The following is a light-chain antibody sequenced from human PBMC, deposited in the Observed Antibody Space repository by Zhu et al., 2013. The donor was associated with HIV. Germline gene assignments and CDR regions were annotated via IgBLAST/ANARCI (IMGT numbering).Light chain of an antibody. Sequence: EIVLTQSPGTLSLSPGERATLSCRASQSVSSSYLAWYQQKPGQAPRLLIYGASSRATGIPDRFSGSGSGTDFTLTISRLEPEDYAVYYCQQYGSSPGTFGQGTKVE. J-gene: IGKJ1*01. CDR3: QQYGSSPGT. CDR2: GAS. V-gene: IGKV3-20*01. CDR1: QSVSSSY.